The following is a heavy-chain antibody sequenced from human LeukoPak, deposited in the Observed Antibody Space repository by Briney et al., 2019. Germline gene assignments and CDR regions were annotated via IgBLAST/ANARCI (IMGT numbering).Heavy chain of an antibody. V-gene: IGHV1-3*01. D-gene: IGHD6-13*01. CDR3: ARDTAAAEVNWFDP. J-gene: IGHJ5*02. CDR2: INAGNGNT. Sequence: ASVEVSCKASGYTFTSYAMHWVRQAPGQRLEWMGWINAGNGNTKYSQKFQGRVTITRDTSASTAYMELSSLRSEDTAVYYCARDTAAAEVNWFDPWGQGTLVTVSS. CDR1: GYTFTSYA.